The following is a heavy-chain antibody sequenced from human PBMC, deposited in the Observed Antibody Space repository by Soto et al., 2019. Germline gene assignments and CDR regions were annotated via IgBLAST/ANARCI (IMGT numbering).Heavy chain of an antibody. V-gene: IGHV4-34*01. CDR2: INHSGST. CDR1: GGSVSGYY. Sequence: SETLSLTCAVYGGSVSGYYWSWIRQPPGKGLEWIGEINHSGSTNYNPSLKSRVTISVDTSKNQFSLKLSSVTAADTAVYYCARGWKQQLVNNWFDPWGQGTLVTVS. J-gene: IGHJ5*02. CDR3: ARGWKQQLVNNWFDP. D-gene: IGHD6-13*01.